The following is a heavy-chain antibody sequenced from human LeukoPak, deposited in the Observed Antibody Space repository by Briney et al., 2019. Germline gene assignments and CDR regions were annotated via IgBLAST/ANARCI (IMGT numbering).Heavy chain of an antibody. Sequence: KPSETLSLTCTVSGGSISSYYWNCIRQPPGKGLEWIGYIYYSGTTSYIPSLKSRVSISVDTSKNQISLKLSSVTAADTAVYYCARDQGEGLDIWGQGTMVTVSS. V-gene: IGHV4-59*01. CDR3: ARDQGEGLDI. CDR2: IYYSGTT. J-gene: IGHJ3*02. CDR1: GGSISSYY. D-gene: IGHD1-26*01.